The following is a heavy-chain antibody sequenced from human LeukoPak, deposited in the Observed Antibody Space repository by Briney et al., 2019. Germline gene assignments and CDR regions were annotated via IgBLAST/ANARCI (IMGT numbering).Heavy chain of an antibody. J-gene: IGHJ3*02. D-gene: IGHD3-22*01. CDR1: GFTFTSSA. Sequence: ASVKVSCKASGFTFTSSAMQWVRQARGQRLEWIGWIVVGSGNTNYAQKFQERVTITRDMSTITAYMELSSLRSEDTAVYYCAAVPHYYYDSSGYYFDAFDIWGQGTMVTVSS. CDR2: IVVGSGNT. CDR3: AAVPHYYYDSSGYYFDAFDI. V-gene: IGHV1-58*02.